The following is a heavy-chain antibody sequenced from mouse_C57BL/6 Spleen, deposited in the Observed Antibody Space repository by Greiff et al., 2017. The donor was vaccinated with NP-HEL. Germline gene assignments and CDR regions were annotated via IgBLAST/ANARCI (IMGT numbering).Heavy chain of an antibody. J-gene: IGHJ2*01. CDR2: ISSGGSST. CDR3: ARGGDYDGFDY. Sequence: EVKVVESGGDLVKPGGSLKLSCAASGFTFSSYGMSWVRQTPDKRLEWVANISSGGSSTYYPDSVKGRFTISRDNAKNTLYLQMISLKSEDTAMYCCARGGDYDGFDYWGQGTTLTVSS. D-gene: IGHD2-4*01. CDR1: GFTFSSYG. V-gene: IGHV5-6*01.